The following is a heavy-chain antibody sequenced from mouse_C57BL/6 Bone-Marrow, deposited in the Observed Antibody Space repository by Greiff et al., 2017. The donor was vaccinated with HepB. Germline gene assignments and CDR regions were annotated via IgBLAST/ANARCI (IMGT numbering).Heavy chain of an antibody. V-gene: IGHV1-47*01. J-gene: IGHJ4*01. D-gene: IGHD1-1*01. CDR2: FYPYNDDT. Sequence: VQLQQSGAELVKPGASVKMSCKASGYTFTTYPIQWLKQNHGQSLEWIGNFYPYNDDTKYNEKFKGKATLTVEKSSSTVYLELSRLTSDDSAVYYCARSGYYGNPSAMDYWGQGTSVTVSS. CDR3: ARSGYYGNPSAMDY. CDR1: GYTFTTYP.